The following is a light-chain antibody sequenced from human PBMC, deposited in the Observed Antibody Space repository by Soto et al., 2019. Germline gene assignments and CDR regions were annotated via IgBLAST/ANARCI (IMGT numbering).Light chain of an antibody. Sequence: QSVLTQSPSASASLGASVKLTCTLSSGHSSYAIAWRQQQPEKGPRYLMKLNSDGSHSKGDGIPDRFSGSSSGAERYLTISSLQSEDEADYYCQTWGTGIGVFGGGTKVTVL. V-gene: IGLV4-69*01. CDR2: LNSDGSH. CDR3: QTWGTGIGV. J-gene: IGLJ3*02. CDR1: SGHSSYA.